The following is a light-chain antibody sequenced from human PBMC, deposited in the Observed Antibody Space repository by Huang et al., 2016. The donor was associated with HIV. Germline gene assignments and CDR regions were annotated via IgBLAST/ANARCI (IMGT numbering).Light chain of an antibody. CDR3: QQYNNWPPVT. Sequence: EVVMTQSPATLSVSPGERATLSRRASQSVSSNLAWYRQKPGQAPRLLIYGASTRASGIQARFSGSGSGTEFTLTISSLQSEGFAVYYCQQYNNWPPVTFGQGTKLEIK. J-gene: IGKJ2*01. CDR1: QSVSSN. CDR2: GAS. V-gene: IGKV3D-15*01.